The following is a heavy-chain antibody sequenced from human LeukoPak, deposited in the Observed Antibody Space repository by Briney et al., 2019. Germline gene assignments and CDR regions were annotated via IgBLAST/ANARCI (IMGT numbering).Heavy chain of an antibody. V-gene: IGHV3-30*03. CDR2: IAHDGSNK. J-gene: IGHJ4*02. D-gene: IGHD1-7*01. Sequence: GGSLRLSCASSGFSFSNYVMQWVCQVPGKGLEWVALIAHDGSNKYYADSVKGRFTISRDNSRSILYLQMNSLRPEDTAVYSCARSFFQWNYGSCLDSWGQGTLVTVSS. CDR1: GFSFSNYV. CDR3: ARSFFQWNYGSCLDS.